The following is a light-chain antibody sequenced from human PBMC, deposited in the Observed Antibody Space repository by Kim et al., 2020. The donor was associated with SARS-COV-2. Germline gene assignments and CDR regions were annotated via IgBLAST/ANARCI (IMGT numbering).Light chain of an antibody. CDR2: AAS. CDR1: QSVSNAY. CDR3: QQYGSSPRS. V-gene: IGKV3-20*01. Sequence: EIVLTQSPGTLSLSPGERATLSCRASQSVSNAYLAWYQQKPGQAPRLLIYAASSRATGIPDRFSGSGSGTDITLTINRLEPEDFAVYYCQQYGSSPRSFGQGTKLEI. J-gene: IGKJ2*03.